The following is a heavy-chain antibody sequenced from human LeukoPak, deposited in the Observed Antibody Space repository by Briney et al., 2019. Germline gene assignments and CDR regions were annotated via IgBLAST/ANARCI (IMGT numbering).Heavy chain of an antibody. V-gene: IGHV3-48*01. CDR3: ARDLRSGSSIAARPGGADY. CDR1: GFTFSSYS. Sequence: GGSLRLSCVASGFTFSSYSMNWVRQAPGKGLEWDSYISSTSSVIYYADSVKGRFTISRDNSKNTLYLQMNSLRAEDTAVYYCARDLRSGSSIAARPGGADYWGQGTLVTISS. D-gene: IGHD6-6*01. J-gene: IGHJ4*02. CDR2: ISSTSSVI.